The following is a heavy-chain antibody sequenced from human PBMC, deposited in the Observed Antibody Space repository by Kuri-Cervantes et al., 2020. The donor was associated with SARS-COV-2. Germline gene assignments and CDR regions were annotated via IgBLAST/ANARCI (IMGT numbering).Heavy chain of an antibody. V-gene: IGHV3-69-1*02. CDR3: ARSVCSGGSCRLKGGPYYFDY. J-gene: IGHJ4*02. CDR1: GFTFSDYY. CDR2: ISSSSTI. D-gene: IGHD2-15*01. Sequence: GGSLRLSCAASGFTFSDYYMNWVRQAPGKGLEWVSSISSSSTIYYADSVKGRFTISRDNAKNSLYLQMNSLRAEDTAVYYCARSVCSGGSCRLKGGPYYFDYWGQGTLVTVSS.